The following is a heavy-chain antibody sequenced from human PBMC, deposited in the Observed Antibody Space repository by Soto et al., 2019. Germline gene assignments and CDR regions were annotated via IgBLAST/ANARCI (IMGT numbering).Heavy chain of an antibody. J-gene: IGHJ4*02. V-gene: IGHV4-61*01. CDR2: IYYRGST. D-gene: IGHD4-17*01. Sequence: PSETLSLTCIVSGDSVSSGTYHWSWIRQPPGKGLEWIGYIYYRGSTNYNPSLKSRVTISIDTSRNQFSLKVSSVTAADTAVYYWARGLDYVGFDYWGQGTLVTVSS. CDR3: ARGLDYVGFDY. CDR1: GDSVSSGTYH.